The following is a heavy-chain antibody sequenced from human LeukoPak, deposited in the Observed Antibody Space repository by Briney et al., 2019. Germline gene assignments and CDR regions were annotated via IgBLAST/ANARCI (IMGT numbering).Heavy chain of an antibody. Sequence: GSLRLSCADSGFTFSTYVMSWVRQAPGRGLEWISTISGGGSSTYYADSVKGRFTISRDNSKNTLYLQMNSLRAGDTAVYYCAKRESSGKYFDYWGQGTLVTVSS. CDR3: AKRESSGKYFDY. CDR2: ISGGGSST. V-gene: IGHV3-23*01. D-gene: IGHD6-19*01. CDR1: GFTFSTYV. J-gene: IGHJ4*02.